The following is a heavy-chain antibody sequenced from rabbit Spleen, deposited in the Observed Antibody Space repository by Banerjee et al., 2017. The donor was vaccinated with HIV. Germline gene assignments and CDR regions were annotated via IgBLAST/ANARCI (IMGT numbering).Heavy chain of an antibody. J-gene: IGHJ6*01. Sequence: QSLEESGGDLVKPGASLTLTCTASGFSFSSSDYMCWVRQAPGKGLEWISCIAGSGSGFTYSATWAKGRFTISKTSSTTVTLQMTSLTAADTATYFCARDTGSSFSTYGMDLWGPGTLVTVS. CDR2: IAGSGSGFT. D-gene: IGHD8-1*01. CDR3: ARDTGSSFSTYGMDL. CDR1: GFSFSSSDY. V-gene: IGHV1S40*01.